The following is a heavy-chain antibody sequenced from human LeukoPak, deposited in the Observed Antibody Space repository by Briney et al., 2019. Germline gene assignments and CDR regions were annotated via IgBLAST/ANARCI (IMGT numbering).Heavy chain of an antibody. D-gene: IGHD7-27*01. CDR3: ARGGELGVDY. CDR2: IYHSGST. Sequence: SETLSLTCTVSGGSISSGGYYWSWIRQPPGKGLEWIGYIYHSGSTYYNPSLKSRVTISVDRSKNQFSLKLSSVTAADTAVYYCARGGELGVDYWGQGTLVTVSS. V-gene: IGHV4-30-2*01. CDR1: GGSISSGGYY. J-gene: IGHJ4*02.